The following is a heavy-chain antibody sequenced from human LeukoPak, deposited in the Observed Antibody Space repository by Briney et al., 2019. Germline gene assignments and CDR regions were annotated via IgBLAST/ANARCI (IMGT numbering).Heavy chain of an antibody. D-gene: IGHD2-15*01. CDR1: GLTFRNYW. CDR2: VNSDGSST. CDR3: ARGGYCSGGSCYRIDP. Sequence: GGSLRLSCADSGLTFRNYWMHWVRQAPGKGLVWVARVNSDGSSTSYADSVKGRFTISRDNAKNTLYLQMNSLRAEDTAVYYCARGGYCSGGSCYRIDPWGQGTLVTVSS. J-gene: IGHJ5*02. V-gene: IGHV3-74*01.